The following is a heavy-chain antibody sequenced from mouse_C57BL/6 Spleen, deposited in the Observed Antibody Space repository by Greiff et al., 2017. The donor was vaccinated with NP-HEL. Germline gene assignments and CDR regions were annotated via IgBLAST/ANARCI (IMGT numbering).Heavy chain of an antibody. V-gene: IGHV1-7*01. CDR1: GYTFTSYW. J-gene: IGHJ3*01. CDR3: ARSEDSSGPFAY. CDR2: INPSSGYT. Sequence: VQLQQSGAELAKPGASVKLSCKASGYTFTSYWMHWVKQRPGQGLEWIGYINPSSGYTKYNQKFKDKATLTADKSSSTACMQLSILTYEDSAVYYCARSEDSSGPFAYWGQGTLVTVSA. D-gene: IGHD3-2*02.